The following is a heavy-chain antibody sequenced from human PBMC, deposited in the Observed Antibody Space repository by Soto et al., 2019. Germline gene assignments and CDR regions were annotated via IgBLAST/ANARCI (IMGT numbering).Heavy chain of an antibody. D-gene: IGHD5-12*01. CDR3: ARDQVATRLFDY. CDR1: GGTFSSYA. V-gene: IGHV1-69*13. CDR2: IIPIFGTA. J-gene: IGHJ4*02. Sequence: ASVKVSCKVSGGTFSSYAISWVRQAPGQGLEWMGGIIPIFGTANYAQKFQGRVTITADESTSTAYMELSSLRSEDTAVYYCARDQVATRLFDYWGQGPLVTVSS.